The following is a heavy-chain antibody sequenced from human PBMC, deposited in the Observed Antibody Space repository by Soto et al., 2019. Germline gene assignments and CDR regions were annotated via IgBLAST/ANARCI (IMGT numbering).Heavy chain of an antibody. CDR1: GGSISSGDYY. J-gene: IGHJ4*02. Sequence: QVQLQESGPGLVKPSQTLSLTCTVSGGSISSGDYYWNWIRQPPGKGLEWIGYIYCSGSAYYNPFLKSPVTISVDTYKTQFSLKLTSVTAADTAVYYGARGPSGYCDYWGQGTLVTVSS. CDR2: IYCSGSA. CDR3: ARGPSGYCDY. V-gene: IGHV4-30-4*01. D-gene: IGHD2-21*02.